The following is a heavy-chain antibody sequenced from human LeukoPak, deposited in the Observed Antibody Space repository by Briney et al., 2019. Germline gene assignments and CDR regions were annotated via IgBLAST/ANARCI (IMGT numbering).Heavy chain of an antibody. CDR2: IYSGGST. Sequence: PGGSLRLSCAASGFTVSSNYMSWVRQAPGKGLEWVSVIYSGGSTYYADSVKGRFTISRDNSKNTLFLQMNSLRAEDTAVYYCAREWLHISPPHYYFDYWGQGTLVTVSS. V-gene: IGHV3-53*01. D-gene: IGHD5-18*01. CDR1: GFTVSSNY. J-gene: IGHJ4*02. CDR3: AREWLHISPPHYYFDY.